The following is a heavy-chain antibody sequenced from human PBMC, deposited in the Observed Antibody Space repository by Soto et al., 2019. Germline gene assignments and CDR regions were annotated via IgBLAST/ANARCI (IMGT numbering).Heavy chain of an antibody. CDR2: IIPILGIA. V-gene: IGHV1-69*02. D-gene: IGHD3-9*01. Sequence: QVQLVQSGAEVKKPGSSVKVSCKASGGTFSSYTISWVRQAPGQGLEWMGRIIPILGIANYAQKFQGRVTITADKSTSTAYMELSSLRSEDTAVYYCARQGARLRYFDWLLSKRYNWFDPWGQGTLVTVSS. CDR1: GGTFSSYT. J-gene: IGHJ5*02. CDR3: ARQGARLRYFDWLLSKRYNWFDP.